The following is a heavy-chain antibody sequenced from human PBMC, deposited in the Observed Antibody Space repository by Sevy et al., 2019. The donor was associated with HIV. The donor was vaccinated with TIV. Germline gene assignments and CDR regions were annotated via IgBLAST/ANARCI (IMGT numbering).Heavy chain of an antibody. V-gene: IGHV4-38-2*01. D-gene: IGHD2-2*01. Sequence: SETLSLTCAVSGYSISSGYYWGWIRQPPGKGLEWIGSIYHSGSTYYNPSLKSRVTISVDTSKNQFSLKLSSVTAADTAVYYCARLGGVVPAGGAFDIWGQGTMVTVSS. CDR3: ARLGGVVPAGGAFDI. CDR1: GYSISSGYY. J-gene: IGHJ3*02. CDR2: IYHSGST.